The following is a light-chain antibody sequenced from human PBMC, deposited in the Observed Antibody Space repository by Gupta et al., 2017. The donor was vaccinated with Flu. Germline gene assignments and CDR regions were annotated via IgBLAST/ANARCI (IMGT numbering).Light chain of an antibody. J-gene: IGKJ2*03. CDR2: AAS. CDR3: QQSYSTPYS. Sequence: DIQLTQSPSSLSASLGDRVTITCRASQSISSYLNWYQQKPGKAPKLLIYAASSLQSGVPSRFSGSGYGTDFTLTISSLQTEDFSTYYGQQSYSTPYSFGQGTKLEIK. CDR1: QSISSY. V-gene: IGKV1-39*01.